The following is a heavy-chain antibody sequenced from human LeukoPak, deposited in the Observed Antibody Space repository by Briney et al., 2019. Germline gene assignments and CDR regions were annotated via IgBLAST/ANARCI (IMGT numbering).Heavy chain of an antibody. CDR3: ARDLEDYGGNSELGY. D-gene: IGHD4-23*01. CDR1: GFTFSDYY. V-gene: IGHV3-11*01. J-gene: IGHJ4*02. Sequence: GGSLRLSCAASGFTFSDYYMSWIRQAPGKGLEWVSYISSSGSTIYYADSVKGRFTISRDNARNSLYLQMNSLRAEDTAVYYCARDLEDYGGNSELGYWGQGTLVTVSS. CDR2: ISSSGSTI.